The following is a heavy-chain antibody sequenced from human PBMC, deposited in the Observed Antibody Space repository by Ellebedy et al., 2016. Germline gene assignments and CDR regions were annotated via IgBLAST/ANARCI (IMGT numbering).Heavy chain of an antibody. V-gene: IGHV1-18*01. CDR3: AIRIAAAGLDY. J-gene: IGHJ4*02. CDR2: ISAYNGNT. CDR1: GYTFTSYG. Sequence: ASVKVSXXASGYTFTSYGISWVRQAPGQGLEWMGWISAYNGNTNYAQKLQGRVTMTTDTSTSTAYMELRSLRSDDTAVYYCAIRIAAAGLDYWGQGTLVTVSS. D-gene: IGHD6-13*01.